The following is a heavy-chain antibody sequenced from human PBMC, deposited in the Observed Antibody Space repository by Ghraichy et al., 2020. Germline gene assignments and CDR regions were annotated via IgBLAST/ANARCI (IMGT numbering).Heavy chain of an antibody. CDR2: IYQSGAT. V-gene: IGHV4-30-2*01. Sequence: SQTLSLTCAVSGGSISSSGYSWTWIRQPPGKGLEWIGYIYQSGATYYNPSLKSRVTISLDDSRNQFSLNLSSVTAADTAVYYCARAPYDDDGFYDDGFDVWGQGIMFTVSS. CDR1: GGSISSSGYS. D-gene: IGHD3-22*01. CDR3: ARAPYDDDGFYDDGFDV. J-gene: IGHJ3*01.